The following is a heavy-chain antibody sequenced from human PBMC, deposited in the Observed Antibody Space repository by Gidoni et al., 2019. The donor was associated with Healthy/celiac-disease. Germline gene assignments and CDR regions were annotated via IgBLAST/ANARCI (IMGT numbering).Heavy chain of an antibody. Sequence: QVQLVQSGAEVKKPGASVKVSCKASGYTFTSYGISWVRQAPGQGLEWMGWISAYNGNTNYAQKLQGRVTMTTDTYTSTAYMELRSRGSDDTAVYYCARTPIYCSGGSCTFDYWGQGTLVTVSS. CDR2: ISAYNGNT. V-gene: IGHV1-18*01. CDR1: GYTFTSYG. CDR3: ARTPIYCSGGSCTFDY. J-gene: IGHJ4*02. D-gene: IGHD2-15*01.